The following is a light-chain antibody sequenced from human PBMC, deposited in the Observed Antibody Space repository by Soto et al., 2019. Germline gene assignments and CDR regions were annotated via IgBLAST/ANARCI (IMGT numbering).Light chain of an antibody. CDR1: QSVSSN. CDR2: GAS. CDR3: QQYNSWPPT. J-gene: IGKJ5*01. Sequence: EIVMTQSPATLSVSPGERATLSCRASQSVSSNLAWYQQKPGQAPRLLIYGASTWATGIPARFSGSGSGTEFTLTISSLQSEDFAADYCQQYNSWPPTFGQGTRLEIK. V-gene: IGKV3D-15*01.